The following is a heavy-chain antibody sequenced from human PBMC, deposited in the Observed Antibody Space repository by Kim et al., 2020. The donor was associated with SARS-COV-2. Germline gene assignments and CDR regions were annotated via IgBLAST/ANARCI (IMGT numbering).Heavy chain of an antibody. V-gene: IGHV3-7*01. Sequence: GGSLRLSCAVSGFSSRNYWMSWVRQAPGKGLEWVAMKKRDGSEEHYVDSVKGRFTMSRDNANNSLYLQMNSLRIEDTAIYYCAALDSVQVPGGIWGQGT. CDR2: KKRDGSEE. J-gene: IGHJ4*02. CDR1: GFSSRNYW. D-gene: IGHD3-10*01. CDR3: AALDSVQVPGGI.